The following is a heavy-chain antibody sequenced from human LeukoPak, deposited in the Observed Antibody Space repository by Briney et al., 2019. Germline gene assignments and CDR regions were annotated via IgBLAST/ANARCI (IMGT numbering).Heavy chain of an antibody. V-gene: IGHV3-23*01. CDR2: ISGSGGST. D-gene: IGHD3-22*01. Sequence: GGSLRLSCAASGFTFSSYGMHWVRQAPGKGLEWVSAISGSGGSTYYADSVKGRFTISRDNSKNTLYLQMNSLRAEDTAVYYCAKEYYDSSGYRDYWGQGTLVTVSS. CDR3: AKEYYDSSGYRDY. J-gene: IGHJ4*02. CDR1: GFTFSSYG.